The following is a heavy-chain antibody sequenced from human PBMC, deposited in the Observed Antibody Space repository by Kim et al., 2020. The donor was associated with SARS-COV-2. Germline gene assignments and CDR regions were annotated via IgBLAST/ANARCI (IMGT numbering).Heavy chain of an antibody. Sequence: GGSLRLSCAVSGITFRGYWMHWVRQAPGKGLVWVSRIKYDGTITTYAASVRGRFTISRDNAKNTLFLHMNSLRVEDTAVYYCARENYGAAIDYWGQGTLV. J-gene: IGHJ4*02. CDR3: ARENYGAAIDY. CDR2: IKYDGTIT. D-gene: IGHD2-21*01. CDR1: GITFRGYW. V-gene: IGHV3-74*01.